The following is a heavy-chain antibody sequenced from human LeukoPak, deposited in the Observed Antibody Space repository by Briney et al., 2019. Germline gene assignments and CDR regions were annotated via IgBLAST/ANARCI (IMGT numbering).Heavy chain of an antibody. Sequence: SETLSLTCSVYSGSFSGYYWSWIRQPPGKGLEWIGEINHSVGTNYNPSLKSRVTMSLDTSKNQFSLKLSSVTAADTAVYYCARDKTAYGGFDYWGQGTLVTVSS. CDR2: INHSVGT. D-gene: IGHD4-23*01. CDR1: SGSFSGYY. V-gene: IGHV4-34*01. CDR3: ARDKTAYGGFDY. J-gene: IGHJ4*02.